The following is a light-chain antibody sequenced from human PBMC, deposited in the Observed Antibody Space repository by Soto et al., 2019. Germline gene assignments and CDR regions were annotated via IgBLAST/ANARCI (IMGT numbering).Light chain of an antibody. CDR1: QSVSSSY. J-gene: IGKJ2*01. CDR2: GAS. V-gene: IGKV3-20*01. CDR3: QQYGSLYT. Sequence: EIVLTQSPGTLSLSPGERATLYCRASQSVSSSYLAWYQQKPGQAPRHHIYGASSRSTGIPDRFSGSGSGADFTLTISSLEPEDFEVYYCQQYGSLYTFGQGTKLEIK.